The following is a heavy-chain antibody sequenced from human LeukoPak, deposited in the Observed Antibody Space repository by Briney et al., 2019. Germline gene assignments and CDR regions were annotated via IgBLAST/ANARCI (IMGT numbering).Heavy chain of an antibody. J-gene: IGHJ6*03. CDR2: IKQDGSEK. D-gene: IGHD6-19*01. V-gene: IGHV3-7*01. CDR1: GFTFSSYW. CDR3: AREVLGIAVSYYYYYMDV. Sequence: PGGSLRLSCAASGFTFSSYWMSWVRQAPGKGLEWVANIKQDGSEKYYVDSVKGRFTISRDNAKNSLYLQMNSLRAEDTAVYYCAREVLGIAVSYYYYYMDVWGKGTTVTVSS.